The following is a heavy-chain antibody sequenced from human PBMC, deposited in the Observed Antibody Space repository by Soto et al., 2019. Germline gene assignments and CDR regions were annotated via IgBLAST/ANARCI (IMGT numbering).Heavy chain of an antibody. J-gene: IGHJ6*02. V-gene: IGHV1-18*01. CDR2: ISAYNGNT. D-gene: IGHD5-18*01. CDR1: GYTFTSYG. CDR3: ARDPTAMGIYYYYYGMDV. Sequence: QVQLVQSGAEVKKPGASVKVSCKASGYTFTSYGISWVRQAPGQGLEWMGWISAYNGNTNYAQKLQGRVNMTTDTSTSTAYMELRSLRSDDTAVYYCARDPTAMGIYYYYYGMDVWGQGTTVTVSS.